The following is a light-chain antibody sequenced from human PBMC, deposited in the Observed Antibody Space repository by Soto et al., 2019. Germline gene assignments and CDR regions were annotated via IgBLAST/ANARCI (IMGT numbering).Light chain of an antibody. J-gene: IGLJ1*01. CDR3: AGWDDSLHGLL. V-gene: IGLV1-47*01. CDR2: RNN. Sequence: QSVLTQPPSASGTPGQRVTISCSGGSSNIGTNYVYWYQQLPGTAPKLLIYRNNLRPSWVPDRFSASKSGTSASLAISGLRSEDEADYFCAGWDDSLHGLLFGAGTKVTVL. CDR1: SSNIGTNY.